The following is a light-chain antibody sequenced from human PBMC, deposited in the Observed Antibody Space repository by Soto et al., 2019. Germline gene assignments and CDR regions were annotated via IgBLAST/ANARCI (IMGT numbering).Light chain of an antibody. J-gene: IGKJ1*01. V-gene: IGKV1-5*03. CDR2: KAS. CDR1: QTISSW. Sequence: DITMTQSPATLSGSVGDRVTILCRASQTISSWLAWCQQKPGKAPKLLIYKASTLKSGVPSRFSGSRSGTEFTLTISSLQPDDFATYYCQEYSRISFGHGTKLDIK. CDR3: QEYSRIS.